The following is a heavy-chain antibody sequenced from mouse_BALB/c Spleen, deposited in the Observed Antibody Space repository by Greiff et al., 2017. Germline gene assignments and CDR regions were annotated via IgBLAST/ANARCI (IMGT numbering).Heavy chain of an antibody. CDR1: GYTFTSYW. Sequence: QVQLQQSGAELAKPGASVKMSCKASGYTFTSYWMHWVKQRPGQGLEWIGYINPSTGYTEYNQKFKDKATLTADKSSSTAYMQLSSLTSEDSAVYYCAYYYYGSYYYFDYWGQGTTRTVSS. CDR2: INPSTGYT. CDR3: AYYYYGSYYYFDY. D-gene: IGHD1-1*01. V-gene: IGHV1-7*01. J-gene: IGHJ2*01.